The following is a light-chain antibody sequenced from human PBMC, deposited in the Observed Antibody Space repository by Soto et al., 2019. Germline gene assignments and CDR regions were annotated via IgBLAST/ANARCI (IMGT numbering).Light chain of an antibody. CDR1: SSDVGGYNY. CDR2: EVS. V-gene: IGLV2-8*01. Sequence: QSVLTQPPSASGSPGQSVTISCTGTSSDVGGYNYVSWYQQHPGKAPKLIISEVSKRPSGVPDRFSGSKSGHTASLTVSGLQAEDEADYYCSSFAGNNNLVFGGGTKLTVL. J-gene: IGLJ2*01. CDR3: SSFAGNNNLV.